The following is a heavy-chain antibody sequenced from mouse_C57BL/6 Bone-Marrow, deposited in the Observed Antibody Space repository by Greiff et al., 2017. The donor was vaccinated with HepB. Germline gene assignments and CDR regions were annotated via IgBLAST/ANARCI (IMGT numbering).Heavy chain of an antibody. V-gene: IGHV1-15*01. CDR2: IDPETGGT. D-gene: IGHD1-1*02. CDR3: AVPPYYDVLDY. J-gene: IGHJ4*01. CDR1: GYTFTDYE. Sequence: VQLQQSGAELVRPGASVTLSCKASGYTFTDYEMHWVKQTPVHGLEWIGAIDPETGGTAYNQKFKGKAILTADKSSSTAYMELRSLTSEDSAVSFCAVPPYYDVLDYWGQGTSVTVS.